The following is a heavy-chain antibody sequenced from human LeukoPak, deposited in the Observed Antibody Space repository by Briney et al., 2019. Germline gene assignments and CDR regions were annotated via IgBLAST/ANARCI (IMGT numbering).Heavy chain of an antibody. CDR3: ARDSTFRGTGPNV. V-gene: IGHV3-74*01. CDR1: GFIFGNYW. D-gene: IGHD2-8*02. J-gene: IGHJ3*01. CDR2: INSDGSST. Sequence: GGSLRLSCAASGFIFGNYWMHWVRQAPGKGLVWVSRINSDGSSTNYADSVKGRFTISRDNAKNTLYLQVNSLRAEDTAVYYCARDSTFRGTGPNVWGQGTMVIVSS.